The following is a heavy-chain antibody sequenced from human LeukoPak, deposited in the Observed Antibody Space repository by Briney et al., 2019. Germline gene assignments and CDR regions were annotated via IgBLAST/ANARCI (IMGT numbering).Heavy chain of an antibody. Sequence: SVKVSCKASGGTFSSYAISWVRQAPGQGLEWMGGIIPIFGTANYAQKLQGRVTITADESTSTAYMELSSLRSDDTAVYYCAIEMYYYDSSGYYLNCVYWGQGTLVTVSS. V-gene: IGHV1-69*13. D-gene: IGHD3-22*01. CDR1: GGTFSSYA. CDR2: IIPIFGTA. J-gene: IGHJ4*02. CDR3: AIEMYYYDSSGYYLNCVY.